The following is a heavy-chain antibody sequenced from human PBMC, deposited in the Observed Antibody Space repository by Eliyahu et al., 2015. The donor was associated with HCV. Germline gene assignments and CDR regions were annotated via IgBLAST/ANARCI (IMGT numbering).Heavy chain of an antibody. D-gene: IGHD1-26*01. CDR1: GITFSDAW. CDR3: TTAVRAKVGATRFDP. Sequence: EVQLVESGGGLVKPGGSLRLSCVVSGITFSDAWMSWVRQAPGKGLEWVGRIKSKAEGETIDYAAPVKGRFTISRDDSINTLFVQMSSLKIEDTGVYFCTTAVRAKVGATRFDPWGQGTLVTVSS. CDR2: IKSKAEGETI. J-gene: IGHJ5*02. V-gene: IGHV3-15*07.